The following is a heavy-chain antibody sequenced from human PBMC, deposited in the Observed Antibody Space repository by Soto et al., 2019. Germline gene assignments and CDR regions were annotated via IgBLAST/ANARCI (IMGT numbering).Heavy chain of an antibody. J-gene: IGHJ6*03. Sequence: PSETLSLTCTVSGGSIRSDSYYWGWIRQPPGKGLEWIGSIYYSGITHCNPSLKSRVTISVDASKNQFSLKLSSVTAADTAVYYCARCGYCSSTSCSLYYYYMDVWGKGTTVTVSS. CDR1: GGSIRSDSYY. CDR2: IYYSGIT. V-gene: IGHV4-39*01. CDR3: ARCGYCSSTSCSLYYYYMDV. D-gene: IGHD2-2*01.